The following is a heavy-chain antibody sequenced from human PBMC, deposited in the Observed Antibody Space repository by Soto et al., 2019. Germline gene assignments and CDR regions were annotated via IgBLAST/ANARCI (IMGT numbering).Heavy chain of an antibody. CDR3: ARDGYCSGGSCYPEDYYYYMDV. CDR1: GFTFSDYY. Sequence: GGSLRLSCAASGFTFSDYYMSWIRQAPGKGLEWVSYISSSGSTIYYADSVKGRFTISRDNAKNSLYLQMNSLRAEDTAVYYCARDGYCSGGSCYPEDYYYYMDVWGKGTTVTVSS. CDR2: ISSSGSTI. J-gene: IGHJ6*03. D-gene: IGHD2-15*01. V-gene: IGHV3-11*01.